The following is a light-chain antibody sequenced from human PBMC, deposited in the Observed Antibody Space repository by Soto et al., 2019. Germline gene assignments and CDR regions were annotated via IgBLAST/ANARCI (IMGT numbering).Light chain of an antibody. Sequence: VLTQSPGTLSLSPGERATLSCRARQSISSTSLAWYQHQPGQAPRLLVYGASVRASGIPDRFSGGGSGTDFTLTISRLEPEDFAVYYCQRYGNSPPLTFGGGTKVEIK. CDR1: QSISSTS. CDR2: GAS. CDR3: QRYGNSPPLT. V-gene: IGKV3-20*01. J-gene: IGKJ4*01.